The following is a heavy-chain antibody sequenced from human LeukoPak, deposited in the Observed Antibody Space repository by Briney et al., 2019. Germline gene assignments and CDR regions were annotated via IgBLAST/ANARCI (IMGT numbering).Heavy chain of an antibody. V-gene: IGHV3-30*02. Sequence: GGSLRLSCAASGFTFSSYGVHWVRQAPGKGLEWVAFIRYDGSNKYYADSVKGRFTISRDNSKNTLYLQMNSLRAEDTAVYYCAWSGITMVRGVQRGVDYYYYGMDVWGQGTTVTVSS. CDR2: IRYDGSNK. CDR1: GFTFSSYG. J-gene: IGHJ6*02. D-gene: IGHD3-10*01. CDR3: AWSGITMVRGVQRGVDYYYYGMDV.